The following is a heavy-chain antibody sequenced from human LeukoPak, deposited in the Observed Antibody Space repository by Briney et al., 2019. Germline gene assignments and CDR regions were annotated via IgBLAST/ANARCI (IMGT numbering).Heavy chain of an antibody. J-gene: IGHJ3*01. CDR3: ARHLEYTTSGKAFDV. Sequence: SETLSLTCTVSGGSINNSSSDYWAWIRQPPGKGLEWIGNIYYTGCTYYTSSLKSRVTMSVDTSKNVFSLTLKSLTSADTAVYYCARHLEYTTSGKAFDVWGQGTLVSVSS. CDR1: GGSINNSSSDY. CDR2: IYYTGCT. V-gene: IGHV4-39*01. D-gene: IGHD3-3*01.